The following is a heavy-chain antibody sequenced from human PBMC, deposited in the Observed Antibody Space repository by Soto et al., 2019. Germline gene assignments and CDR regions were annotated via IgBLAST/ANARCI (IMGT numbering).Heavy chain of an antibody. J-gene: IGHJ4*02. CDR1: GFSLSTSGVR. Sequence: QITLKESGPTLVKPTQTLTLTCCISGFSLSTSGVRVGWIRQPPGKALEWLALIYWDDDKRYSPSLQSRLTITKDTSKNQVVLTMTNMDPVDTATYYCAHDSLTYWGQGTLVTVSS. D-gene: IGHD2-15*01. V-gene: IGHV2-5*02. CDR2: IYWDDDK. CDR3: AHDSLTY.